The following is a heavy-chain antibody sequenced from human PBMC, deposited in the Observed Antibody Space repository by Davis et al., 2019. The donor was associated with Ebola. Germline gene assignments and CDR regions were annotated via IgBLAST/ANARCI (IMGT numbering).Heavy chain of an antibody. V-gene: IGHV3-9*01. Sequence: PGGSLRLSCAASGFTFDDYAMHWVRQAPGKGLEWVSGISWNSGSIGYADSVKGRFTISRDNAKNSLYLQMNSLRAEDTALYYCAKDREYSGSYDAFDIWGQGTMVTVSS. CDR1: GFTFDDYA. CDR3: AKDREYSGSYDAFDI. J-gene: IGHJ3*02. D-gene: IGHD1-26*01. CDR2: ISWNSGSI.